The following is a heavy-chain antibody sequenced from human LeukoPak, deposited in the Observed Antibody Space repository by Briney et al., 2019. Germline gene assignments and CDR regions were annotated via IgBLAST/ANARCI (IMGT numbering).Heavy chain of an antibody. V-gene: IGHV3-33*01. Sequence: GGSLRLSCAASGFTFSSYGMHWVRQAPGKGLEWVAVIWYDGSNKYYADSVKGRFTISRDNSKNTLYLQMNSLRAEDTAAYYCARDLLTGEPNYYYGMDVWGQGTTVTVSS. D-gene: IGHD7-27*01. J-gene: IGHJ6*02. CDR2: IWYDGSNK. CDR1: GFTFSSYG. CDR3: ARDLLTGEPNYYYGMDV.